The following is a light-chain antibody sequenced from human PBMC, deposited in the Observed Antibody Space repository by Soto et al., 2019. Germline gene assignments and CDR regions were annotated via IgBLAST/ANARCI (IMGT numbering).Light chain of an antibody. CDR1: SSDVGAYNY. J-gene: IGLJ2*01. V-gene: IGLV2-14*03. CDR3: SSYTSSSIVV. CDR2: DVS. Sequence: SLLTQPSSVSGSPGQSITISCTGTSSDVGAYNYVSWYQQHPGKAPKLMIFDVSNRPSGVSNRFSGSKSGNTASLTISGLQAEDEDDYYCSSYTSSSIVVFGGGTKVTVL.